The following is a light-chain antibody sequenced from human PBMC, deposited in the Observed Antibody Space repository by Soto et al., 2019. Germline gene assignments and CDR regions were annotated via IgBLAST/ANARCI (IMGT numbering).Light chain of an antibody. CDR2: ENN. CDR1: TSNIGNNY. J-gene: IGLJ1*01. CDR3: GAWDSSLSAHV. V-gene: IGLV1-51*02. Sequence: QSVLTQPPSVSAAPGQKVTVSCSGSTSNIGNNYVSWFQHLPGTAPKLLIYENNKRPSGIPDRFSGSKSATSATLGITGLQTGDEAHYYCGAWDSSLSAHVFGSGTKVT.